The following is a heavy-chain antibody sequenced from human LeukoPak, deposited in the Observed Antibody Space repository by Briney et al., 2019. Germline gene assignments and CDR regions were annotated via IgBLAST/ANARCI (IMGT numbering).Heavy chain of an antibody. J-gene: IGHJ5*02. CDR1: GFTFSSYS. D-gene: IGHD5-12*01. CDR3: AKVVDIVATIPNWFDP. CDR2: ISSSSSTI. Sequence: GGSLRLSCAASGFTFSSYSMNWVRQAPGKGLEWVSYISSSSSTIYYADSVKGRFTISRDNSKNTLYLQMNSLRAEDTAVYYCAKVVDIVATIPNWFDPWGQGTLVTVSS. V-gene: IGHV3-48*01.